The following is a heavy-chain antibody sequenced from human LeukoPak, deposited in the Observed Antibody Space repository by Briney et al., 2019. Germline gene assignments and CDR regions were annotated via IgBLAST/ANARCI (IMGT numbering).Heavy chain of an antibody. D-gene: IGHD1-7*01. Sequence: PGGSLRLSCAASGFTFSSYAMSWVRQAPGKGLEWVSAISGSGGSTYYADSVKGRFTISRDNPKNTLYLQMNSLRAEDTAVYYCAKDRGVRITGTRGTMDVWGKGTTVTGSS. CDR1: GFTFSSYA. J-gene: IGHJ6*04. V-gene: IGHV3-23*01. CDR2: ISGSGGST. CDR3: AKDRGVRITGTRGTMDV.